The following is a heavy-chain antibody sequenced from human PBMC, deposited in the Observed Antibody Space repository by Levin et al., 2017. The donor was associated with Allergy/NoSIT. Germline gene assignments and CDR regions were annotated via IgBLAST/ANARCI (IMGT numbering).Heavy chain of an antibody. V-gene: IGHV3-21*01. D-gene: IGHD6-19*01. CDR3: ARDSKPKLRGYSSGWEFDY. Sequence: GESLKISCAASGFTFSSYSMNWVRQAPGKGLEWVSSISSSSSYIYYADSVKGRFTISRDNAKNSLYLQMNSLRAEDTAVYYCARDSKPKLRGYSSGWEFDYWGQGTLVTVSS. CDR2: ISSSSSYI. J-gene: IGHJ4*02. CDR1: GFTFSSYS.